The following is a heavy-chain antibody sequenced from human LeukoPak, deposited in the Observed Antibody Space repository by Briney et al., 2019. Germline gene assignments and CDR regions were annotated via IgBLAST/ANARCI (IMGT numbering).Heavy chain of an antibody. CDR1: GFTFSSYA. J-gene: IGHJ3*02. Sequence: PGGSLRLSCAASGFTFSSYAMSWVRQAPGKGLEWVSAISGSGGSTYYADSVKGRFTISRDNSKNTLYLQMNSLRAEDTAVYYCAKDMGTYSSGWYGAFDIWGQGTMVTVSS. CDR2: ISGSGGST. CDR3: AKDMGTYSSGWYGAFDI. V-gene: IGHV3-23*01. D-gene: IGHD6-19*01.